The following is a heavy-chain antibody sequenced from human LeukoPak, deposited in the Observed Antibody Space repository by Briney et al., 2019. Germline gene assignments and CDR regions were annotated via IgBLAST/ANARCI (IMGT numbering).Heavy chain of an antibody. D-gene: IGHD5-18*01. V-gene: IGHV4-38-2*02. CDR2: IFHSGNT. CDR1: GYSISSSYY. Sequence: KPSETLSLTCTVSGYSISSSYYWGWTRQPPGKGLEWIGAIFHSGNTYYNPSLKSRVTISVDTSKNQFSLKLSSVTAADTAVYYCARVDTATYTVDYWGQGTLVTVSS. J-gene: IGHJ4*02. CDR3: ARVDTATYTVDY.